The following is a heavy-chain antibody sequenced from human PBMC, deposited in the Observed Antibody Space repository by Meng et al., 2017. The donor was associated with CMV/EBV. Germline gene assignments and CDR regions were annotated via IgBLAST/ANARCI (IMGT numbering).Heavy chain of an antibody. Sequence: GESLKISCAASGFTFSNAWMSWVRQAPGKGLEWVGRIKSKTDGGTTDYAAPVKGRFTISRDDPKNTLYLQMNSLKTEDTAVYYCTTDGGGSFPGYYFDYWGQGTLVTVSS. CDR2: IKSKTDGGTT. CDR3: TTDGGGSFPGYYFDY. D-gene: IGHD2-15*01. CDR1: GFTFSNAW. J-gene: IGHJ4*02. V-gene: IGHV3-15*01.